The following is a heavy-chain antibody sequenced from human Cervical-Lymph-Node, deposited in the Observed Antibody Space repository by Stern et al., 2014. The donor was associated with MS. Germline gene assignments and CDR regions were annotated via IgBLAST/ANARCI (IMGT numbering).Heavy chain of an antibody. CDR2: IYYSGRT. J-gene: IGHJ2*01. V-gene: IGHV4-39*01. CDR1: GGSISSSSYY. CDR3: ARLLEDYWYFDL. Sequence: QVQLQESGPGLVKPSETLSLTCTVSGGSISSSSYYWGWIRQPPGKGLEWIGSIYYSGRTYYNTLLKSRVTISVDTSTNQFSLKLSSVAAADTAVYYCARLLEDYWYFDLWGRGTLVTVSS.